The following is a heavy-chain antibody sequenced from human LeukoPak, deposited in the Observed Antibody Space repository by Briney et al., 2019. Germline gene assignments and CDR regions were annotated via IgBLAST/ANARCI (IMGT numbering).Heavy chain of an antibody. V-gene: IGHV4-59*12. CDR2: IYYSGST. J-gene: IGHJ3*02. Sequence: PSETLSLTCTVSGGSISSYYWSWIRQPPGKGLEWIGYIYYSGSTNYNPSLKSRVTISVDTSKNQFSLKLGSVTAADTAVYYCARAATTVTREIWGQGTMVTVSS. CDR3: ARAATTVTREI. CDR1: GGSISSYY. D-gene: IGHD4-17*01.